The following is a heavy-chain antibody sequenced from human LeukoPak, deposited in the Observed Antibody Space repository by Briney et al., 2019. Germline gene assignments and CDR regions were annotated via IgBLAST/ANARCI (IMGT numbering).Heavy chain of an antibody. CDR3: ARAESSGWYWFDP. Sequence: SETLSLTCTVSGGSISSYYWGWIRQPPGKGLEWIGYIYYSGSTNYNPSLKSRVTISVDTSKNQFSLKLSSVTAADTAVYYCARAESSGWYWFDPWGQGTLVTVSS. V-gene: IGHV4-59*01. CDR1: GGSISSYY. J-gene: IGHJ5*02. CDR2: IYYSGST. D-gene: IGHD6-19*01.